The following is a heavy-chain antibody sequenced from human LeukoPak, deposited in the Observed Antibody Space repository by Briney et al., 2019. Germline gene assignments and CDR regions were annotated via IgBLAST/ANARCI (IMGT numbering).Heavy chain of an antibody. V-gene: IGHV3-9*01. J-gene: IGHJ4*02. D-gene: IGHD5-24*01. CDR3: AKDSRDGYNTPKIDY. CDR1: GFTFSSYG. Sequence: QPGRSLRLSCAASGFTFSSYGMHWVRQAPGKALEWVGGINWNSVRKDYADSVKGRFTISRDNAKNSLDLQMNSLREDDTAFYYCAKDSRDGYNTPKIDYWGQGTLVTVSS. CDR2: INWNSVRK.